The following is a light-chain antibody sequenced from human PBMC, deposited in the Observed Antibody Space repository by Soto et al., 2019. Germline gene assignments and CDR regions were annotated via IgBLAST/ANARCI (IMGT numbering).Light chain of an antibody. CDR3: AAWDDSLNMV. CDR1: SSNIGNNY. CDR2: SNN. Sequence: QSVLTQPPSASGTPGQRVTISCSGSSSNIGNNYVYWYQHLPGTAPKLLIYSNNQRPSGVPDQFSASKSGSSASLAIRGLRSEDEADYYCAAWDDSLNMVFGGGTKLTVL. V-gene: IGLV1-47*02. J-gene: IGLJ2*01.